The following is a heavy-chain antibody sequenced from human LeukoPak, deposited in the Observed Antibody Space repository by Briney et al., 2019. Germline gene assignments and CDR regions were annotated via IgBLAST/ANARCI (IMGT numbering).Heavy chain of an antibody. CDR1: GFIFSYYD. J-gene: IGHJ4*02. CDR3: ARHNQGSPDY. Sequence: TGGSLRLSCVASGFIFSYYDMDWVRQAPGKGLEWISYISSSRSIMYYADSVLGRFTVSRDNAENTLYLQMNSLRGDDTAVYSCARHNQGSPDYWGQGTLVTVSS. V-gene: IGHV3-48*01. CDR2: ISSSRSIM.